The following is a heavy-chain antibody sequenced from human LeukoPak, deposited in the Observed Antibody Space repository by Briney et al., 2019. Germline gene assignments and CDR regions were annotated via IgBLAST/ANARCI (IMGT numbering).Heavy chain of an antibody. J-gene: IGHJ6*03. Sequence: GGSLRLSCAASGFTFSNAWMSWVRQAPGKGLEWVGRIKSKTDGGTTDYATPVKGRFIISRDDSKNTLYLQMSSLKAEDTAVYYCTTIRRVYYYYYMDVWGKGTTVTVSS. V-gene: IGHV3-15*01. D-gene: IGHD3-3*01. CDR2: IKSKTDGGTT. CDR1: GFTFSNAW. CDR3: TTIRRVYYYYYMDV.